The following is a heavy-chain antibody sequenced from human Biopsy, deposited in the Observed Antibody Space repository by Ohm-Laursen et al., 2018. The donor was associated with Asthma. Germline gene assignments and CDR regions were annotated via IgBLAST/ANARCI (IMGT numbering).Heavy chain of an antibody. Sequence: LGLSCAASGFTFGTYDMTWVRQAAGKGLEWVANIKLDGGVTKYVDSVRGRFTISRDNAKNSLYLQMNSLRAEDTALYYCARGGGAMDVWGQGTTVTVSS. J-gene: IGHJ6*02. D-gene: IGHD2-15*01. CDR2: IKLDGGVT. V-gene: IGHV3-7*05. CDR1: GFTFGTYD. CDR3: ARGGGAMDV.